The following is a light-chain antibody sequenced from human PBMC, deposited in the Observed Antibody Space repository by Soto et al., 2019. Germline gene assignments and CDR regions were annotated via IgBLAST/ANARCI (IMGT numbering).Light chain of an antibody. CDR2: AAS. J-gene: IGKJ4*01. Sequence: ESVLTQSPAALSVFPGEGSTRSCRASQGIGNTLAWYQQKPGQTPRLLIYAASIRATGVPARFSGSGSGTDFTLTINSLQSEDFAVYYCQHYVNWPLTFGGGTKVDI. CDR3: QHYVNWPLT. CDR1: QGIGNT. V-gene: IGKV3-15*01.